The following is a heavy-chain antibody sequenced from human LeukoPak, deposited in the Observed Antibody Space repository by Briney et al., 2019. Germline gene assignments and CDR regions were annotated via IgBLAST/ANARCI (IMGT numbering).Heavy chain of an antibody. D-gene: IGHD2-15*01. J-gene: IGHJ4*02. V-gene: IGHV1-18*01. CDR3: ARGETTPWELCFDY. CDR1: GYTFTSYG. Sequence: ASVKVSCKASGYTFTSYGISWVRQAPGRGLEWMGWISAYNGNTNYAQKLQGRVTMTTDTSTSTAYMELRSLRSDDTAVYYCARGETTPWELCFDYWGQGTLVTVSS. CDR2: ISAYNGNT.